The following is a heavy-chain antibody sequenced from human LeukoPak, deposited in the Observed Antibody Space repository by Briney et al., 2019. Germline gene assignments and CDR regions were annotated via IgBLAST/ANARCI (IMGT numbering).Heavy chain of an antibody. Sequence: SETLSLTCTVSGGSISSYYWSWIRQPPGKGLEWIGYIYYSGSTNYNPSLKSRVTISVDTSKNQFSLKLSSVTAADTAVYYCARDPRDYYDSSGSDYWYFDLWGRGTLVTVSS. V-gene: IGHV4-59*01. CDR2: IYYSGST. J-gene: IGHJ2*01. D-gene: IGHD3-22*01. CDR1: GGSISSYY. CDR3: ARDPRDYYDSSGSDYWYFDL.